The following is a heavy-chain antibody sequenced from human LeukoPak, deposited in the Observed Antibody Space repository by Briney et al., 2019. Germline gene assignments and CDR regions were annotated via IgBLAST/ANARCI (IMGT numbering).Heavy chain of an antibody. D-gene: IGHD2-15*01. CDR1: GYTFSSYA. CDR2: TSGSGGST. Sequence: GGSLRLSCAASGYTFSSYAMSWVRQAPGKGLEWVSGTSGSGGSTYYAGSVKGRFTISRDNSKNTLYLQMNSLRVEDTAVYYCAKNGGSQCYSHLDSWGQGTLVTVSS. J-gene: IGHJ4*02. CDR3: AKNGGSQCYSHLDS. V-gene: IGHV3-23*01.